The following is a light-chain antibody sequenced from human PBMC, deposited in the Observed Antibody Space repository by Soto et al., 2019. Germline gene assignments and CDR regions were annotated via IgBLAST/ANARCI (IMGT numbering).Light chain of an antibody. CDR2: DAS. Sequence: DIQMTQSPSTLSASVGDRVTITCRASQSISSWLAWYQQKPGKAPKLLIYDASSLESGVPSRFSGSGSATEFTLTISSLQHDDFATYYCHQYNSYSPWTFGQGTKVEIK. V-gene: IGKV1-5*01. CDR3: HQYNSYSPWT. CDR1: QSISSW. J-gene: IGKJ1*01.